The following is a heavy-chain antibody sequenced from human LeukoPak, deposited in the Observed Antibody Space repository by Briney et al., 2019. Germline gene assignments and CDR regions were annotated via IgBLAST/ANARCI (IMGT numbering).Heavy chain of an antibody. Sequence: SETLSLTCAVSGYSISSGYYWGWIRQPPGKGLEWIGSIYHSGSTYYNPSLKSRVTISVDTSKNQFSLKLSSVTAADTAVYYCAGLGGTNGYWGQGTLVTVSS. CDR2: IYHSGST. J-gene: IGHJ4*02. CDR1: GYSISSGYY. CDR3: AGLGGTNGY. D-gene: IGHD2-2*01. V-gene: IGHV4-38-2*01.